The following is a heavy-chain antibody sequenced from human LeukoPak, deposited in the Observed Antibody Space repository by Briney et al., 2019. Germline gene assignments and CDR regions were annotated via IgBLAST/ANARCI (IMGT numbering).Heavy chain of an antibody. CDR1: GYTFTSYY. V-gene: IGHV1-46*01. CDR2: INPSGGST. J-gene: IGHJ4*02. CDR3: AREMVDIVLMVYAIQQVGFDY. D-gene: IGHD2-8*01. Sequence: ASVKVSCKASGYTFTSYYMHWVRQAPGQGLEWMGIINPSGGSTSYAQKFQGRVTMTRDTSTSTVYMELSSLRSEDTAVYYCAREMVDIVLMVYAIQQVGFDYWGQGTLVTVSS.